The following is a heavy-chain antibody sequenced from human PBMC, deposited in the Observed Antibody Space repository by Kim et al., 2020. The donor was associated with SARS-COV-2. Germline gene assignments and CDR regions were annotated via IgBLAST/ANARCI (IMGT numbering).Heavy chain of an antibody. CDR3: ARDTARAERGFDY. D-gene: IGHD5-18*01. Sequence: SNPPPKCRVTISVDTSKNQFSLKLSSVAAADTAVYYCARDTARAERGFDYWGQGTLVTVSS. V-gene: IGHV4-59*01. J-gene: IGHJ4*02.